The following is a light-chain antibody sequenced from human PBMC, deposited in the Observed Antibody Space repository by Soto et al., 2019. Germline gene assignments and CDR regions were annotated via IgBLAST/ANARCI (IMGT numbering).Light chain of an antibody. CDR3: QQANSFPIT. Sequence: DIQMTQSPSTLSGSVGDRVTNTCRASQTISSWLAWYQQKPGKAPKLLIYAASSLQSGVPSRFSGSGSGTDFTLTISSLQPEDFATYYCQQANSFPITFGQGTRLEIK. CDR1: QTISSW. V-gene: IGKV1-12*01. CDR2: AAS. J-gene: IGKJ5*01.